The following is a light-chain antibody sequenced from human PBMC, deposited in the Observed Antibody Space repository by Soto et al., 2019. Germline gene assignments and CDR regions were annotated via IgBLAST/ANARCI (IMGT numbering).Light chain of an antibody. V-gene: IGKV2-30*02. J-gene: IGKJ5*01. Sequence: DVVMTQSPLSLPVTLGPPASISCRSNQILVHSDGIAYFSWFQQRPGRSPRRLIYKVSNRDSGVPARFSGSGSGTDFTLKISRVEAEDVGVYYCMQALQTPITVGQGTRLEIK. CDR2: KVS. CDR1: QILVHSDGIAY. CDR3: MQALQTPIT.